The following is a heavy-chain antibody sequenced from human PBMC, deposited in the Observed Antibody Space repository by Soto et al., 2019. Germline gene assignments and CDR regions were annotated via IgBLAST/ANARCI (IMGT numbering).Heavy chain of an antibody. J-gene: IGHJ6*02. CDR3: AGGVVVVAATRNYYYGMDV. Sequence: NPSETLSLTCAVYGGSFSGYYWSWIRQPPGKGLEWIGEINHSGSTNYNPSLKSRVTISVDTSKNQFSLKLSSVTAADTAVYYCAGGVVVVAATRNYYYGMDVWGQGTRGTAAS. CDR2: INHSGST. CDR1: GGSFSGYY. D-gene: IGHD2-15*01. V-gene: IGHV4-34*01.